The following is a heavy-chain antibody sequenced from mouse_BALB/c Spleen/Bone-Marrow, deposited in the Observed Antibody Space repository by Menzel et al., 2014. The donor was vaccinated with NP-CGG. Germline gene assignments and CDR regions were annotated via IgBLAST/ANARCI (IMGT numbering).Heavy chain of an antibody. CDR3: ARPVYRYDPPAY. V-gene: IGHV4-1*02. D-gene: IGHD2-14*01. J-gene: IGHJ2*01. CDR2: INPDSSTI. CDR1: GFDFSRYW. Sequence: VQLQQSGGGLVQPGGSLKLSCAASGFDFSRYWMSWVRRAPGKGLEWIGEINPDSSTINYTPSLKDKFIISRDNAKNTLYLQMSKVRSEDTALYYCARPVYRYDPPAYRGQGTTLTVSS.